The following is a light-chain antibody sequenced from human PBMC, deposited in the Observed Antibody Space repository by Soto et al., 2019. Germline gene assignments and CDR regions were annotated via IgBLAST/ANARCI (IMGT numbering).Light chain of an antibody. CDR3: QQYGRT. J-gene: IGKJ1*01. CDR2: DAS. CDR1: QSISSSF. Sequence: EIVLTQSPGILSLSPGERASLSCGASQSISSSFLAWYLQKPGQGPRLLIYDASNGATGVSARFSGSGSGTDFTLTISRLEPEDFAMYYCQQYGRTFGLGTKVDIK. V-gene: IGKV3-20*01.